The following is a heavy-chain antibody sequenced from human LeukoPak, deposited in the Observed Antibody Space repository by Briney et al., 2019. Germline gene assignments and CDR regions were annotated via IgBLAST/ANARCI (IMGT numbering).Heavy chain of an antibody. J-gene: IGHJ3*02. CDR3: ARIYCSSGSCYSPGDAFDI. D-gene: IGHD2-15*01. CDR1: GYTFTSYF. Sequence: ASVKVSCKASGYTFTSYFMHWVRQAPGQGPEWMGIINPSGGSTSYAQKFQGRVTMTRDTSTSTVYMELSSLRSEDTAVYYCARIYCSSGSCYSPGDAFDIWGQGTMVTVSS. CDR2: INPSGGST. V-gene: IGHV1-46*01.